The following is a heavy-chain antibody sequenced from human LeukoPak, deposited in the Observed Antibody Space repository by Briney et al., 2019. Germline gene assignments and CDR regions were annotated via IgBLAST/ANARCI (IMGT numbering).Heavy chain of an antibody. V-gene: IGHV4-59*01. D-gene: IGHD2/OR15-2a*01. J-gene: IGHJ6*02. CDR3: ARDYFTSYYYYGMDV. Sequence: SETLSLTCTVSGGSISGYYWSWIRQAPGKGLEWIGSINYSGSTNYNPSLRSRVTISIDTSKNQFSLKLSSVTAADTAVYYCARDYFTSYYYYGMDVWGQGTTVTVSS. CDR1: GGSISGYY. CDR2: INYSGST.